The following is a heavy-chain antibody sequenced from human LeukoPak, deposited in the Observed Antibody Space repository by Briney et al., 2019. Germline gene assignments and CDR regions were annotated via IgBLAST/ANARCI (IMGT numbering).Heavy chain of an antibody. Sequence: SETLSLTCAVYGGSSSGYYWSWIRQPPEKGLEWIGEINHSGSTNYNPSLKSRVTISVDTSKNQFSLKLSSVTAADTAMYYCTTVRRSPKALDFDLWGRGTLVTASS. CDR1: GGSSSGYY. V-gene: IGHV4-34*01. CDR3: TTVRRSPKALDFDL. CDR2: INHSGST. J-gene: IGHJ2*01.